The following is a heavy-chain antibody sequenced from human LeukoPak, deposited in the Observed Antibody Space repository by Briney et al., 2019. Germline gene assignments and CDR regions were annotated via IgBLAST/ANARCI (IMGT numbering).Heavy chain of an antibody. CDR1: GYSFTSYW. Sequence: GESLKISCKGSGYSFTSYWIGWVRQMPGKGLEWMGIIYPGDSDTRYSPSFQGQVTISADKSISTAYLQWSSLKASDTAMYYCARVQIVRGAPNHFDYWGQGTLVTVSS. V-gene: IGHV5-51*01. CDR2: IYPGDSDT. CDR3: ARVQIVRGAPNHFDY. D-gene: IGHD3-10*01. J-gene: IGHJ4*02.